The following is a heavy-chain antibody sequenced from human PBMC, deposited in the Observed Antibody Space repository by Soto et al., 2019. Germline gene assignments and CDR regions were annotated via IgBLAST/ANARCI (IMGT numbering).Heavy chain of an antibody. D-gene: IGHD3-22*01. CDR3: AKESYYYDSSGYYYLPFDY. CDR1: GFTFSSYA. V-gene: IGHV3-23*01. CDR2: ISGSGGST. J-gene: IGHJ4*02. Sequence: PGGSLRLSCAASGFTFSSYAMSWVRQAPGKGLEWVSAISGSGGSTYYADSVNGRFTISRDNSKNTLYLQMNSLRAEDTAVYYCAKESYYYDSSGYYYLPFDYWGQGTLVTVSS.